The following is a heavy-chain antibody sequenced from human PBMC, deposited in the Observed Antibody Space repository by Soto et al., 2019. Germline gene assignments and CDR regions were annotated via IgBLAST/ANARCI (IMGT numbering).Heavy chain of an antibody. CDR3: ARERGGYAYGDY. CDR2: INIYKGNT. V-gene: IGHV1-18*01. Sequence: QVQLMQSGAEVKKPGASVKVSCKPSGYTFSSYGIAWVRQAPGQGLEWMGWINIYKGNTNYAQKFQDRVTMTTDTSTRTVYMELRSLGSDDTAVYCCARERGGYAYGDYWGQGTVVTVSS. CDR1: GYTFSSYG. D-gene: IGHD3-16*01. J-gene: IGHJ4*02.